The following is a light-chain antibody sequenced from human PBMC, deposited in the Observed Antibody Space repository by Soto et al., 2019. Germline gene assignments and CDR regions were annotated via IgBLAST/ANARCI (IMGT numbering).Light chain of an antibody. CDR3: MQATQLWT. CDR2: KTS. CDR1: QSLVHSDGNTY. V-gene: IGKV2-24*01. Sequence: DIVMTQTPLSSPVSLGQPASISCRSSQSLVHSDGNTYLSWLHQRPGQPPRLLIYKTSNRFSGVPDRFSGSGEGTDFTLKISRVEAEDVVVYYCMQATQLWTFGQGNKVEI. J-gene: IGKJ1*01.